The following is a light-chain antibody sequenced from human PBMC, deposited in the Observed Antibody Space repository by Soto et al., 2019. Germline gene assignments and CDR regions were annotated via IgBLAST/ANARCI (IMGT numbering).Light chain of an antibody. Sequence: DIQMTQSPSSLSAAVGDRVSITCRASQNIRNYLNWYQQRPGKAPNLLVYAASNLRSGVPSRFSGSGSGTDFTLTISNLQPEDFASYYCQQIHSVSSYTFGQGTKVDI. J-gene: IGKJ2*01. V-gene: IGKV1-39*01. CDR1: QNIRNY. CDR2: AAS. CDR3: QQIHSVSSYT.